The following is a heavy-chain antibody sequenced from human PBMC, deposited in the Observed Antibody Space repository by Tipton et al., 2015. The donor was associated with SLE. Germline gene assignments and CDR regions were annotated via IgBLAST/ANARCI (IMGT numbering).Heavy chain of an antibody. CDR3: TRGGRGDGANPFDP. CDR2: TTHSGKT. D-gene: IGHD4/OR15-4a*01. V-gene: IGHV4-34*01. CDR1: RGSFSGYY. Sequence: TLSLTCAVYRGSFSGYYWSWIRRPPGKGLEWIGETTHSGKTNYNPSLKSRVTTSADTSKNQFSLKLTSVTVADTAVYYCTRGGRGDGANPFDPWGQGTLVTVSS. J-gene: IGHJ5*02.